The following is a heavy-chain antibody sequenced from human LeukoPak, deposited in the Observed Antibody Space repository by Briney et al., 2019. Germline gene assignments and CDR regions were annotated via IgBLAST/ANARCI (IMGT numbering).Heavy chain of an antibody. CDR2: MNPNSGNT. CDR3: VTTNYDSSGYYYNAFDI. J-gene: IGHJ3*02. CDR1: GYTFTSHD. Sequence: ASVKVSCKASGYTFTSHDINWVRQATGQGLEWMGWMNPNSGNTGYAQKFQGRVTMTRDTSISTAYMELSSLRSEDTAVYYCVTTNYDSSGYYYNAFDIWGQGTMVTVSS. V-gene: IGHV1-8*01. D-gene: IGHD3-22*01.